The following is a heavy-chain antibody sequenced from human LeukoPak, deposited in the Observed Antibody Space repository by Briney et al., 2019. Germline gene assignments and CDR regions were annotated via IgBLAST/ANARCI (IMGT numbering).Heavy chain of an antibody. CDR2: INWNGGGT. J-gene: IGHJ4*02. CDR1: GFTFDDYG. Sequence: GSLRLSCAASGFTFDDYGMSWVRQAPGKGLEWVSGINWNGGGTGYADSVKSRFTISRDNAKNSLYLQMNSLRAEDTALYYCARVGHYDSSGYWGYWGQGTLVTVSS. V-gene: IGHV3-20*04. CDR3: ARVGHYDSSGYWGY. D-gene: IGHD3-22*01.